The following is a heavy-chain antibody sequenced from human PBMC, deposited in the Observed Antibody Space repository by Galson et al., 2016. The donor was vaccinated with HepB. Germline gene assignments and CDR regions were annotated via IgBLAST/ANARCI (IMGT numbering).Heavy chain of an antibody. J-gene: IGHJ4*02. Sequence: SLRLSCAAAGFTVSDNHVTWIRQAPGKGLECVSVIFGRGNTYYADSVEGRFTISRDNARNTVYLQMNSLRTEDTAVYYCAGYGGHSVWGKGTLVTVSS. V-gene: IGHV3-53*01. CDR3: AGYGGHSV. D-gene: IGHD4-23*01. CDR1: GFTVSDNH. CDR2: IFGRGNT.